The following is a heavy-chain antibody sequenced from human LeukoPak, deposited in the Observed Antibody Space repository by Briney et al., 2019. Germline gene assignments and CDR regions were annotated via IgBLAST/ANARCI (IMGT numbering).Heavy chain of an antibody. CDR2: IYSSGST. J-gene: IGHJ5*02. CDR3: ARSRVGATNWFDP. V-gene: IGHV4-4*07. D-gene: IGHD1-26*01. CDR1: AGSISSYY. Sequence: SETLSLTCTVSAGSISSYYWSWIRQPAGKGLEWIGRIYSSGSTNYSPSLKSRVTMSLDTSKNQFSLKLTSVTAADTAVYYCARSRVGATNWFDPWGQGTLVTVSS.